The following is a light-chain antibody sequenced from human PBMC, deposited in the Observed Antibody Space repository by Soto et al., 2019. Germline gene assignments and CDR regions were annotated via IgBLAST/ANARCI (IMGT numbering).Light chain of an antibody. CDR2: GAF. Sequence: EIVMTQSPATLSVSPGERATLSCRASQSVSSNLAWYQQKPGQAPRLLIYGAFTRATGIPVRFSGSGSGTEFTLTISSLQSEDFAIYYCQQYKNWPPLTFGGXT. CDR3: QQYKNWPPLT. CDR1: QSVSSN. J-gene: IGKJ4*01. V-gene: IGKV3-15*01.